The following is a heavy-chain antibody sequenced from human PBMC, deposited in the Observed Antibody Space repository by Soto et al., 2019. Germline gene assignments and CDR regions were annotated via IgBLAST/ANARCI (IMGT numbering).Heavy chain of an antibody. D-gene: IGHD4-4*01. CDR3: VRLGVTTSVYYYTMDV. Sequence: ASVKVSCKASGFGLINYGFTWVRQAPGQGLEWMGWISAYNGNTIYAQNLQGRLTMTRDTSTSTAYMELRSLRSDDTAVYYCVRLGVTTSVYYYTMDVWGQGTTVTVSS. CDR1: GFGLINYG. V-gene: IGHV1-18*04. CDR2: ISAYNGNT. J-gene: IGHJ6*02.